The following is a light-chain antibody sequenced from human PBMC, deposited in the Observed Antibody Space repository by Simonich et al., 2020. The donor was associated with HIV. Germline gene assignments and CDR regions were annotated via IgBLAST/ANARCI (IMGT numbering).Light chain of an antibody. CDR2: STN. CDR3: VLYMGSGISV. CDR1: SCSVSTSYY. Sequence: QTVVTQETSSSVSPGGTVTLTCALSSCSVSTSYYPTWYHQTPGQPPRTLIYSTNTRSSGVPDRFSGSILGNKAVLSLTGAQADDEGDYYCVLYMGSGISVFGGGTKLTVL. V-gene: IGLV8-61*01. J-gene: IGLJ3*02.